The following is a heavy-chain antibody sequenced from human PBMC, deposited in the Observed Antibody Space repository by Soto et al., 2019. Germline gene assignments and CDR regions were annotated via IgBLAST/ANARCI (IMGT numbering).Heavy chain of an antibody. CDR2: IIPFGST. V-gene: IGHV4-34*12. J-gene: IGHJ4*02. CDR1: GESFSGYY. Sequence: QVQLQQWGAGLLKPSETLSLTCAVYGESFSGYYWSWIRQPPGKGLEWIGEIIPFGSTNYNPSLKSRVTXXVXTXXDHFSLRLSSVAAADTAVYYCARARGSGWSKVIDSWGQGTLVTVSS. D-gene: IGHD6-19*01. CDR3: ARARGSGWSKVIDS.